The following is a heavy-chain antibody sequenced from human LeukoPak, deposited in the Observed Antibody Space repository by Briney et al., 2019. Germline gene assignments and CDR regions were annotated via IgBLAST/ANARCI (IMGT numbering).Heavy chain of an antibody. J-gene: IGHJ4*02. D-gene: IGHD5-18*01. V-gene: IGHV3-48*01. CDR2: ISSSSSTI. CDR1: GFTFSSYS. Sequence: GGSLRLSCAASGFTFSSYSMNWVRQAPGKGLEWVSYISSSSSTIYYADSVKGRFTISRDNAKNSLYLQMNSLRAEDTAVYYCAGKRGYSYGNFDYWGQGTLVTVSS. CDR3: AGKRGYSYGNFDY.